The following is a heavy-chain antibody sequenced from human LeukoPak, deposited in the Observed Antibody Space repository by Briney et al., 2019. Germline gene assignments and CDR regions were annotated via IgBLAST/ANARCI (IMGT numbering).Heavy chain of an antibody. CDR3: AKGGPEASAGLSWFDP. V-gene: IGHV4-39*07. CDR1: GASISGSSYY. Sequence: SETLSLTCTVSGASISGSSYYWGWIRQPPGKGLEWIGSIHYTGSTYSNPSLMSRVTISIDTSKNQFSLKLSSVTAADTAVYYCAKGGPEASAGLSWFDPWGQGTLVTVSS. D-gene: IGHD1-14*01. J-gene: IGHJ5*02. CDR2: IHYTGST.